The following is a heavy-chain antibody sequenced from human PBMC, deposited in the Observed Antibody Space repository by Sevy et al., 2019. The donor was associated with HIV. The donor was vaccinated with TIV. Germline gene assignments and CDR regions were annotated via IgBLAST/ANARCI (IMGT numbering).Heavy chain of an antibody. V-gene: IGHV3-48*01. CDR2: ISSSSSTI. D-gene: IGHD2-15*01. CDR3: ARDTQDIVVVVADPFDY. J-gene: IGHJ4*02. CDR1: GFTFSSYS. Sequence: GGSLRLSCAASGFTFSSYSMNWVRQAPGKGLEWVSYISSSSSTIYYAGSVKGRFTISRDNAKNSLYLQMNSLRAEDTAVYYCARDTQDIVVVVADPFDYWGQGTLVTVSS.